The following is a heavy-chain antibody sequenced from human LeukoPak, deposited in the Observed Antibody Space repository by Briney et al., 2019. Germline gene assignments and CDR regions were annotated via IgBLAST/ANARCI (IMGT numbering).Heavy chain of an antibody. CDR3: ARAYCSSTSCYGSPLYYYGMDV. CDR1: GGTFSSYA. V-gene: IGHV1-69*04. D-gene: IGHD2-2*01. CDR2: IIPILGIA. Sequence: SVKVSCKASGGTFSSYAISWVRQAPGQGLEWMGRIIPILGIANYAQKFQGRVTITADKSTSTAYMELSSLRSEDTAVYYCARAYCSSTSCYGSPLYYYGMDVWGQGTTVTVSS. J-gene: IGHJ6*02.